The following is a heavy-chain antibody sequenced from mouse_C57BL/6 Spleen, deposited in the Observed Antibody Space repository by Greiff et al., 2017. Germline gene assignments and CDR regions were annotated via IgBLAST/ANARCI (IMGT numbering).Heavy chain of an antibody. J-gene: IGHJ1*03. CDR2: ISSGGSYT. V-gene: IGHV5-6*02. Sequence: EVKLVESGGDLVKPGGSLKLSCAASGFTFSSYGMSWVRQTPDKRLEWVATISSGGSYTYYPDSVKGRFTISRANAKNTLYLQMSSLKSEDTAMYDCARLRYSNYDGYFDVWGTGTTVTVSS. CDR3: ARLRYSNYDGYFDV. CDR1: GFTFSSYG. D-gene: IGHD2-5*01.